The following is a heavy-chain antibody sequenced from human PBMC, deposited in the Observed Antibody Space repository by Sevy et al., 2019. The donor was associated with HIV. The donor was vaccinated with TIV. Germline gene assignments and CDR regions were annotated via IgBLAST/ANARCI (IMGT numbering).Heavy chain of an antibody. CDR2: ISGSGSNT. V-gene: IGHV3-23*01. Sequence: QQSQTLSLTCAASGFSFSTYAMTWVRQAPGKGLEWVSAISGSGSNTYNADSVKGRFTISRDNSKNTLYLQMNSLRAEETAVYYGAKEGPGYNYDSSGYFPSWGQGTLVTVSS. CDR3: AKEGPGYNYDSSGYFPS. J-gene: IGHJ4*02. CDR1: GFSFSTYA. D-gene: IGHD3-22*01.